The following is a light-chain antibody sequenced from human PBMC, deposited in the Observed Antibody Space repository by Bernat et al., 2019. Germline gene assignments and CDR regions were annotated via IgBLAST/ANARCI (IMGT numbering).Light chain of an antibody. V-gene: IGLV2-14*03. CDR1: SSDVGGYNY. CDR2: DVR. J-gene: IGLJ3*02. CDR3: SSYTSSSTRV. Sequence: QSALTQPASVSGSPGQSTTISCTGTSSDVGGYNYVSWYQQHPGRAPKLMIYDVRDRPSGISNRFSGSKSGNTASLTISGLLDEDEADYYCSSYTSSSTRVFGGGTRLTVL.